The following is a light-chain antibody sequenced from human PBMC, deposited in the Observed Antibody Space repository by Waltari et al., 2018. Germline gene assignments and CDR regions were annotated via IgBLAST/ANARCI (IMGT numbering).Light chain of an antibody. V-gene: IGKV3-20*01. Sequence: EIVLTQSPGTLSLSPGERATISCRASHTFNSNYLAWYQHKPGQVPRLLIYAASKRATDIPDRFGGRGSGTDFTLTISRLEPEDFAVYYCQQYAKAPDTFGQGTRLEIK. CDR3: QQYAKAPDT. J-gene: IGKJ2*01. CDR1: HTFNSNY. CDR2: AAS.